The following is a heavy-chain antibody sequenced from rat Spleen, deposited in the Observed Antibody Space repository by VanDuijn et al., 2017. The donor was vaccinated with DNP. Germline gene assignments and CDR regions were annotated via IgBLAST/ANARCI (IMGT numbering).Heavy chain of an antibody. CDR1: GFTFSSFP. CDR3: ATSPGPNWFAY. Sequence: EVQLVESGGGLVQPGRSLKLSCAASGFTFSSFPMAWVRQAPKKGLEWVASITRGGSTTNYRDFVRGRFTISRDNANRTLYLQMDSLRSEDTATYYCATSPGPNWFAYWGQGTLVTVSS. D-gene: IGHD1-4*01. CDR2: ITRGGSTT. J-gene: IGHJ3*01. V-gene: IGHV5-27*01.